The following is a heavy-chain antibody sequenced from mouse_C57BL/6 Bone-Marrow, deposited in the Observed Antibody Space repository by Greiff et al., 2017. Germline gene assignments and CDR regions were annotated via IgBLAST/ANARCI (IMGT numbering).Heavy chain of an antibody. V-gene: IGHV5-9*01. CDR3: AREGDDGYYRYAMDY. CDR1: GFTFSSYT. Sequence: EVKLVESGGGLVKPGGSLKLSCAASGFTFSSYTMSWVRQTPEKRLEWVATISGGGGNTYYPDSVKGRFTISRDNAKNTLYLQLSSLRSEDTAWYYCAREGDDGYYRYAMDYWGQGTSVTVSS. D-gene: IGHD2-3*01. CDR2: ISGGGGNT. J-gene: IGHJ4*01.